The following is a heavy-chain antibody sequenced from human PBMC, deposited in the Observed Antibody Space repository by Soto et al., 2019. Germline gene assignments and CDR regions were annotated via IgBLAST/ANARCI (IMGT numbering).Heavy chain of an antibody. J-gene: IGHJ6*02. D-gene: IGHD2-21*02. CDR3: ARVPYCGGDCYYYYYYGMDV. Sequence: GGSLRLSCAASGFTFSSYGMHWVRQAPGKGLEWVAAIWYDGSNKYYADSVKGRFTISRDNSKNTLYLQMNSLRAEDTAVYYCARVPYCGGDCYYYYYYGMDVWGQGTTVTVSS. CDR2: IWYDGSNK. V-gene: IGHV3-33*01. CDR1: GFTFSSYG.